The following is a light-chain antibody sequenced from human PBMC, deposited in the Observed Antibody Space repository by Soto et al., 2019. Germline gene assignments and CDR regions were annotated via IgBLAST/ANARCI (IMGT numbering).Light chain of an antibody. Sequence: IVVTQSPGTLSLSPGERATLSCRASQSVRNNLAWYQQKPGQAPRLVIYGASTRATGVPARFSGSGFETEFTFTISSLQSEDFAVYYCQQYNNWPPITFGHGTDWRL. V-gene: IGKV3-15*01. J-gene: IGKJ5*01. CDR1: QSVRNN. CDR2: GAS. CDR3: QQYNNWPPIT.